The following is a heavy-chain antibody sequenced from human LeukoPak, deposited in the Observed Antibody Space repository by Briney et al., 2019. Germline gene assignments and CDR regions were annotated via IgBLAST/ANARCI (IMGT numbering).Heavy chain of an antibody. CDR3: AKHFCTGLDCSLFDS. CDR2: IRSAVETT. D-gene: IGHD3/OR15-3a*01. J-gene: IGHJ4*02. Sequence: QTGGSLRLSCAASGFTMGHYGVSWVRQAPGKGLEWISGIRSAVETTHYADSVKGRFIISRDNSKNALSLQLNSLRPEDTALYYCAKHFCTGLDCSLFDSWGQGTLVTVSS. CDR1: GFTMGHYG. V-gene: IGHV3-23*01.